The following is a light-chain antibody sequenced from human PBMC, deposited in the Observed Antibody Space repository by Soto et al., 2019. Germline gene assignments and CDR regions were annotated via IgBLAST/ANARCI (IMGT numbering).Light chain of an antibody. Sequence: DIQMTQSPSSLSASVGDRVTITCRASQSISSYLYWYQQKPGKAPKLLIYAASSLQSGVPSRFSGSGSGTDFTLTISSLQPEEFATYYCQQSYSTPRITFGPGTKVDIK. J-gene: IGKJ3*01. CDR2: AAS. CDR1: QSISSY. CDR3: QQSYSTPRIT. V-gene: IGKV1-39*01.